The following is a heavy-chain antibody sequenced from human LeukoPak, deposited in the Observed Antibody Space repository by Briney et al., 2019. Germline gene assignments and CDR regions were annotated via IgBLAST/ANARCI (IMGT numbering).Heavy chain of an antibody. D-gene: IGHD6-19*01. CDR3: ARESGYSSGFDY. CDR1: GGSFSGDF. J-gene: IGHJ4*02. CDR2: INHAGST. V-gene: IGHV4-34*01. Sequence: SETLSLTCAVYGGSFSGDFWSWIRQSPGRGLEWIGEINHAGSTTYNPSLKSRVTISVDTSKNQFSLKLSSVTAADTAVYYCARESGYSSGFDYWGQGTLVTVSS.